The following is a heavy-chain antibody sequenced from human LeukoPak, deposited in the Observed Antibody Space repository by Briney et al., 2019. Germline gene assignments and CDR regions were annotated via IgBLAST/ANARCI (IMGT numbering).Heavy chain of an antibody. CDR3: AKDTGGSGSYYHHFDY. J-gene: IGHJ4*02. CDR2: ISWNSGSI. CDR1: GFTFYDYA. V-gene: IGHV3-9*01. D-gene: IGHD3-10*01. Sequence: GRSLRLSCAASGFTFYDYAMHWVRQAPGKGLEWVSGISWNSGSIGYADSVKGRFTISRDNAKNSLFLQMNSLRAEDTALYYCAKDTGGSGSYYHHFDYWGQGTLVTVSS.